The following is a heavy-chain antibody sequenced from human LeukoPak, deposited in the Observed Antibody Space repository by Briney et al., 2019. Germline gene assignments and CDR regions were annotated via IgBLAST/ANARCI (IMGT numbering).Heavy chain of an antibody. CDR3: ASGHYDSSGYYYPFDY. D-gene: IGHD3-22*01. CDR1: GDSVSSSTYY. V-gene: IGHV4-39*01. J-gene: IGHJ4*02. Sequence: SETLSLTCTVSGDSVSSSTYYWDWIRQPPGKGLEWIGNICYSVSTYYNPSLKSRVTISVDTSKNQVSLRLSSVTAADTAVYYCASGHYDSSGYYYPFDYWGQGTLVTVSS. CDR2: ICYSVST.